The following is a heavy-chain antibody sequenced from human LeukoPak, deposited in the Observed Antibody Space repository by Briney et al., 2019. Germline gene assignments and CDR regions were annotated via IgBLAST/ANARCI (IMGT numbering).Heavy chain of an antibody. V-gene: IGHV3-53*04. CDR1: GFTVSSNY. CDR3: ARTTTVTTLGMDV. D-gene: IGHD4-17*01. CDR2: IYSGGST. Sequence: GGSLRLSCAASGFTVSSNYMSWVRQAPGKGLEWVSVIYSGGSTYYADSVKGRFTISRHNSKSTLYLQMNSLRAEDTAVYYCARTTTVTTLGMDVWGQGTTVTVSS. J-gene: IGHJ6*02.